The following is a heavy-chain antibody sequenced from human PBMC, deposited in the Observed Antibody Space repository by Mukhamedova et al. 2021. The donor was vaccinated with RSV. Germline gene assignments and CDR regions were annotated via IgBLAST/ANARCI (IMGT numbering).Heavy chain of an antibody. J-gene: IGHJ4*02. CDR2: ISYDGSNK. V-gene: IGHV3-30*04. D-gene: IGHD3-22*01. Sequence: QAPGKGLEWVAVISYDGSNKYYADSVKGRFTISRDNSKNTLYLQMNSLRAEDTAVYYCARDLSEHYYDSSGYSGGYWGQGTLVTVS. CDR3: ARDLSEHYYDSSGYSGGY.